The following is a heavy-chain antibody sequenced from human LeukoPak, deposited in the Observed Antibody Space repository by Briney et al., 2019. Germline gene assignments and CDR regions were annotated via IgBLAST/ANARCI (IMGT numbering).Heavy chain of an antibody. D-gene: IGHD5-24*01. CDR3: ARVRDGYNLDH. J-gene: IGHJ4*02. CDR1: GGSFSGYY. V-gene: IGHV4-34*01. CDR2: INHSGST. Sequence: PSETLSLTCAVYGGSFSGYYWSWIRQPPGKGLEWIGEINHSGSTNYNPSLKSRVTISVDTSKNQFSLKLSSVTAADTAVYYCARVRDGYNLDHWGQGTLVTVSS.